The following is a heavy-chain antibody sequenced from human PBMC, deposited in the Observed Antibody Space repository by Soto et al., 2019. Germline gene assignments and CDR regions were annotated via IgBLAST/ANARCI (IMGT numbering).Heavy chain of an antibody. J-gene: IGHJ4*02. CDR2: ISAYSGNT. CDR3: ARDQTVLDY. V-gene: IGHV1-18*04. Sequence: QVQLVQSGAEVKKPGASVRVYCKASGYTFTTYAFNWVRQAPGQGLEWMGWISAYSGNTKSAQKFQGRLTMTTDTSTSTAYMELRSLTSDDTAVYYCARDQTVLDYWGQGTLVTVSS. D-gene: IGHD4-4*01. CDR1: GYTFTTYA.